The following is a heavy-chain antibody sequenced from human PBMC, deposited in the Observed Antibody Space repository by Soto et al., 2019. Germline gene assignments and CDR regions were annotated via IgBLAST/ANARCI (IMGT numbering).Heavy chain of an antibody. D-gene: IGHD7-27*01. Sequence: EVQVLESGGGLVQRGGSLGLSCAASGFIFSNYAMSWVRRAPGRGPGWVSSISGSGVNTFYADSVKGRFTISRDNSKNMLYLQMSSLRAEDTALYYCAKDFLQAWGQDYYYGMDVWGQGTTVTVSS. V-gene: IGHV3-23*01. J-gene: IGHJ6*02. CDR2: ISGSGVNT. CDR1: GFIFSNYA. CDR3: AKDFLQAWGQDYYYGMDV.